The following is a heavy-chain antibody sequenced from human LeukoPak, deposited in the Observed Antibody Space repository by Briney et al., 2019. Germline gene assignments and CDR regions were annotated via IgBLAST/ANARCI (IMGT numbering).Heavy chain of an antibody. V-gene: IGHV3-7*01. D-gene: IGHD6-6*01. CDR1: GFTFISYW. CDR3: ARDRGSIAARQGYYYYYMDV. CDR2: IKQDGSEK. J-gene: IGHJ6*03. Sequence: GGFLRLSCAASGFTFISYWMSWVRQAQGKGLEWVANIKQDGSEKYYEDSVKGRFTISRDNAKNSLYLQMNSLRAEDTAVYYCARDRGSIAARQGYYYYYMDVWGKGTTVTVSS.